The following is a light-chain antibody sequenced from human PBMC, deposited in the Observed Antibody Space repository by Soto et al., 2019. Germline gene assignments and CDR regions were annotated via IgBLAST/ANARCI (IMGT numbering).Light chain of an antibody. V-gene: IGLV1-44*01. CDR1: SSNIGSNT. J-gene: IGLJ2*01. CDR2: SNN. CDR3: AAGDDSLNGDVV. Sequence: QSVLTQPPSASGTPGQRVTTSCSGSSSNIGSNTVNWYQQLPGTAPKLLIYSNNQRPSGVPDRFSGSKSGTSASLAISGLQSEDEADYYCAAGDDSLNGDVVFGGGTKLTVL.